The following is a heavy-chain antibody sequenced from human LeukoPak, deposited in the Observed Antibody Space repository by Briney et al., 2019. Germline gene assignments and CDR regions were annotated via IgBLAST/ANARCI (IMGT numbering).Heavy chain of an antibody. CDR3: AISGGCPPLKFDY. D-gene: IGHD2-15*01. Sequence: PPETLSLTSAVFGGSIRSSNWWSWVRQPPGEGLEWLGEIYHSGSTKYNPSLKSRVTISVDKSKNQFSLKLSSVTAADTAVYYCAISGGCPPLKFDYWGQGTLVTVSS. J-gene: IGHJ4*02. CDR2: IYHSGST. CDR1: GGSIRSSNW. V-gene: IGHV4-4*03.